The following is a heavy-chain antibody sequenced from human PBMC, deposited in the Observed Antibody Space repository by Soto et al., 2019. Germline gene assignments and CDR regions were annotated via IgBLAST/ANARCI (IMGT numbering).Heavy chain of an antibody. CDR3: ARKNDYYDY. J-gene: IGHJ4*02. CDR1: GDSISSNY. CDR2: ISNSGYT. V-gene: IGHV4-59*01. Sequence: SETLSLTCTVSGDSISSNYWSWIRQPPGKGLEWIGYISNSGYTNYNPSLKSRVTISVDTSKNQFSLKLSSVTAADTAVYYCARKNDYYDYWGQGTRVTVAS.